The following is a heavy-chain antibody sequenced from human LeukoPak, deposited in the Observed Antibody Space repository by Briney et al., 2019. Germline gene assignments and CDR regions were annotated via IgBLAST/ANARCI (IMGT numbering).Heavy chain of an antibody. D-gene: IGHD3-16*01. CDR3: ARGGDYHQYDY. V-gene: IGHV3-13*01. Sequence: GGSLRLSCAASGFTFSSYDMHWVRHATGKGLEWVSAIGTAGDTYYPGSVKGRFTISRENAKNSLYLQMNSLRAGDTAVYYCARGGDYHQYDYWGQGTLVTVSS. CDR1: GFTFSSYD. CDR2: IGTAGDT. J-gene: IGHJ4*02.